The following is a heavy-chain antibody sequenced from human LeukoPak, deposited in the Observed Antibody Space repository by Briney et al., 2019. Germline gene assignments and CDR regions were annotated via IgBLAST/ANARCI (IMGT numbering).Heavy chain of an antibody. CDR1: GASINTGSYY. J-gene: IGHJ4*02. V-gene: IGHV4-61*02. Sequence: SQTLSLTCTVSGASINTGSYYWSWIRQPAGKGLEWIGRVYTKGGTNYNPSLKSRVTISLDPSKNQLSLKLAPVTAADTAVYYGARDEVTSATYYLDSWGQGTLVAVSS. CDR2: VYTKGGT. CDR3: ARDEVTSATYYLDS. D-gene: IGHD4-11*01.